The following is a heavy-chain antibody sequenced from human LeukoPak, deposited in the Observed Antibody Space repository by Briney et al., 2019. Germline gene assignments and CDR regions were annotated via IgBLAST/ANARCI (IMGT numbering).Heavy chain of an antibody. V-gene: IGHV3-74*01. CDR2: IKNDGSVT. D-gene: IGHD6-13*01. CDR3: ARYNAAAGDY. CDR1: GFTFSSYC. Sequence: GGSLRLSCAASGFTFSSYCMQWVRQAPGKGLVWVSRIKNDGSVTNYADSVKGRYTISRDNAKNTLYLQMNSLRAEDTAVYYCARYNAAAGDYWGQGTLVTVSS. J-gene: IGHJ4*02.